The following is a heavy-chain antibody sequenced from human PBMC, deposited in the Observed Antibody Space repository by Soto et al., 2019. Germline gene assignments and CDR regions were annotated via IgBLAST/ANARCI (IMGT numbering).Heavy chain of an antibody. D-gene: IGHD3-9*01. CDR2: IYSDGST. CDR3: ATLTKYDILTGFYPC. CDR1: GFTVNSNY. Sequence: GGSLRLSCAASGFTVNSNYMSWVHQAPGKGLEWVSVIYSDGSTYYADSVKGRFIISRDNSNNTLYFQMNSLRAEDTAVYYCATLTKYDILTGFYPCWGQGTLVTVSS. J-gene: IGHJ4*02. V-gene: IGHV3-66*01.